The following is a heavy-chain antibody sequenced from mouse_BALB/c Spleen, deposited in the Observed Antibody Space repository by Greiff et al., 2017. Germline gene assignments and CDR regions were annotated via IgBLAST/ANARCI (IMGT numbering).Heavy chain of an antibody. V-gene: IGHV1S135*01. CDR3: ARGLLSCAMDY. CDR2: IDPYYGGT. Sequence: VQLKQSGPELVKPGASVKVSCKASGYSFTDYNMYWVKQSHGESLEWIGNIDPYYGGTSSNQKFKGKATLTVDKSASTAYMQHKSLTSEDSAVYYCARGLLSCAMDYWGQGTSVTVSS. CDR1: GYSFTDYN. D-gene: IGHD2-10*01. J-gene: IGHJ4*01.